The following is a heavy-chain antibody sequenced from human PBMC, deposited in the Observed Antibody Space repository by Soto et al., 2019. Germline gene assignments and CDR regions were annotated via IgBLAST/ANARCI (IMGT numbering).Heavy chain of an antibody. CDR1: GYALTSYT. V-gene: IGHV1-3*01. J-gene: IGHJ4*02. CDR2: IYGGNGDT. Sequence: ASVTVSCKASGYALTSYTIHWVHQPPGQTLEWMGWIYGGNGDTRYSHNFHDRVIITRDTTANTAYMGLNSLISEDTAMYYCARARGYSDPLHEFDSWGQGTQVTVSS. CDR3: ARARGYSDPLHEFDS. D-gene: IGHD2-2*01.